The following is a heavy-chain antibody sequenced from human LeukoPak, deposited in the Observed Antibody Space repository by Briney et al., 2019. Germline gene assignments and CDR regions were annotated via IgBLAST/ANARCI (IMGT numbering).Heavy chain of an antibody. CDR1: GGSISSYY. J-gene: IGHJ6*02. D-gene: IGHD4-11*01. V-gene: IGHV4-59*01. CDR3: ARVNYVDYYYGMDV. CDR2: IYYSGST. Sequence: SETLSLTCTVSGGSISSYYWSWIRQPPGKGLEWIGYIYYSGSTNYNPPLKSRVTISVDTSKNQFSLKLSSVTAADTAVYYCARVNYVDYYYGMDVWGQGTTVTVSS.